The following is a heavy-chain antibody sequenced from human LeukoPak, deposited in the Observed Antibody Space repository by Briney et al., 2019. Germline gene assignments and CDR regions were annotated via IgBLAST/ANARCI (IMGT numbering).Heavy chain of an antibody. Sequence: SQTLSLTCTVSGGSISSGGYYWSWIRQHPGKGLEWIGYIYYSGSTYYNPSLKSRVTISVDTSKNQFSLKLSSVTAAATAVYYCARDLKSSYSRSWYWFDPWGQGTLVTVSS. CDR3: ARDLKSSYSRSWYWFDP. J-gene: IGHJ5*02. CDR2: IYYSGST. CDR1: GGSISSGGYY. D-gene: IGHD6-13*01. V-gene: IGHV4-31*03.